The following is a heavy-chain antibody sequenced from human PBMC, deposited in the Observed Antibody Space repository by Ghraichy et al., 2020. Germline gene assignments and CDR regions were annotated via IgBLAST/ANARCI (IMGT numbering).Heavy chain of an antibody. CDR2: INHSGST. CDR3: ARGRAAAGISH. CDR1: GGSFSGYY. Sequence: SQTLSLTCAVYGGSFSGYYWSWIRQPPGKGLEWIGEINHSGSTNYNPSLKSRVTISVDTSKNQFSLKLSSVTAADTAVYYCARGRAAAGISHWGQGTLVTVSS. D-gene: IGHD6-13*01. J-gene: IGHJ4*02. V-gene: IGHV4-34*01.